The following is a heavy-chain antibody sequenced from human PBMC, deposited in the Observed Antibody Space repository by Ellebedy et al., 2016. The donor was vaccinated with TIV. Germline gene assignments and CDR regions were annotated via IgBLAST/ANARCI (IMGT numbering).Heavy chain of an antibody. Sequence: MPSETLSLTCTVSGASISSYYWSWVRQPPGKGLEWIGYIFYSGSTNYNPSLKSRVTMSVDPSKNQIPLKLTSVTAADTAVYYCARGEGMASTFDPWGQGTLVTVSS. CDR2: IFYSGST. V-gene: IGHV4-59*01. CDR3: ARGEGMASTFDP. D-gene: IGHD5-24*01. J-gene: IGHJ5*02. CDR1: GASISSYY.